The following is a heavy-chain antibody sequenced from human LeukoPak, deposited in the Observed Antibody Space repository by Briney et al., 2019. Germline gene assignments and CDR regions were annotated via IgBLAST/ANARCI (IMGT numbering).Heavy chain of an antibody. V-gene: IGHV1-24*01. J-gene: IGHJ6*02. Sequence: ASVKVSCKVSGYTLTELSMHWVRQAPGKGLEWMGGFDPEDGETIYAQKFQGRVNMTEDTSTDTAYMELSSLRSEDTAVYYCATRSYYDFWSVYYKYYYYGMDVWGQGTTVTVSS. CDR2: FDPEDGET. CDR1: GYTLTELS. D-gene: IGHD3-3*01. CDR3: ATRSYYDFWSVYYKYYYYGMDV.